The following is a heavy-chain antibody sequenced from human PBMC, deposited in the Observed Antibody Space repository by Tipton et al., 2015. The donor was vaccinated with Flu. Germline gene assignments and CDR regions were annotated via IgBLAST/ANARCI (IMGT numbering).Heavy chain of an antibody. CDR1: GGSISSYY. Sequence: TLSLTCTVSGGSISSYYWSWIRQSPGKGLEWIGYIYYSGSTNYNPSLKSRVTISVDTSKNQFSLKLSSVTAADAAVYYCARKQWGSWASDYWGQGTLVTVSS. CDR2: IYYSGST. J-gene: IGHJ4*02. V-gene: IGHV4-59*01. D-gene: IGHD6-13*01. CDR3: ARKQWGSWASDY.